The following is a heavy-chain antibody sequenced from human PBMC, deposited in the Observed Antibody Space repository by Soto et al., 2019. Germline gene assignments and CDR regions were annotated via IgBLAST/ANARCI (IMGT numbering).Heavy chain of an antibody. D-gene: IGHD6-19*01. CDR2: IYWDDDK. Sequence: QITLKESGPTLVKPTQTLTLTCTFSGFSLSTSGVSVGWIRQPPGKALEWLALIYWDDDKRYSPSLKSRLTITKDTSKNQVVLTMTNMYPVDTATYYCAHRPNGGWLDYWGQGTLVTVSS. J-gene: IGHJ4*02. CDR3: AHRPNGGWLDY. CDR1: GFSLSTSGVS. V-gene: IGHV2-5*02.